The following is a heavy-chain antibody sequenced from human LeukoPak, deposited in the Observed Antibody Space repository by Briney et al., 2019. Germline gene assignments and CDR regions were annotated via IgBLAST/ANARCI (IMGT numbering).Heavy chain of an antibody. V-gene: IGHV4-59*12. Sequence: SETLSLTCTVSGGSLITYYWSWIRQPPGKGLELVGYIYYSGSTNYNPSLKSRVTISVDKSKNQFSLKLSSVTAADTAVYYCARDRHSSSYNWFDPWGQGTLVTVSS. D-gene: IGHD6-13*01. CDR2: IYYSGST. J-gene: IGHJ5*02. CDR1: GGSLITYY. CDR3: ARDRHSSSYNWFDP.